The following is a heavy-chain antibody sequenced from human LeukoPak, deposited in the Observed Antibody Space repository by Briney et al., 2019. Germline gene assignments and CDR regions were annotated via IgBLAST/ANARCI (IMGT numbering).Heavy chain of an antibody. CDR3: ARGERRDGYTFGY. J-gene: IGHJ4*02. Sequence: SETLSLTCTVSGCSISSYYWSWIRQPPGKGLEWIGYVYYSGSTNYNPSLKSRVTISLDTSKNQFSLMLSSVTAADTAVYFCARGERRDGYTFGYWGQGTLVTVSS. CDR1: GCSISSYY. D-gene: IGHD5-24*01. V-gene: IGHV4-59*01. CDR2: VYYSGST.